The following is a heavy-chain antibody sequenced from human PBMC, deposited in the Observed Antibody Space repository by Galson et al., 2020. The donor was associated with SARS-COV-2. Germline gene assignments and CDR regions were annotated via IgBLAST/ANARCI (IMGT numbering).Heavy chain of an antibody. CDR2: IDWDDDK. CDR3: ARIVVEQQLVHDYYYGMDV. D-gene: IGHD6-13*01. J-gene: IGHJ6*02. CDR1: GFSLSTSGMC. V-gene: IGHV2-70*01. Sequence: SGPTLVKPTQTLTLTCTFSGFSLSTSGMCVSWIRQPPGKALEWLALIDWDDDKYYSTSLKNRRPISKDTSKNQVVLTMTNMDPVDTATYYCARIVVEQQLVHDYYYGMDVWGQGTTVTVSS.